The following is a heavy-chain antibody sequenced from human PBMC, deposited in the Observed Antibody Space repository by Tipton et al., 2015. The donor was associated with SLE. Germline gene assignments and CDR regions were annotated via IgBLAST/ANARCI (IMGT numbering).Heavy chain of an antibody. CDR2: TYSGGST. J-gene: IGHJ4*02. CDR3: AKAQWFHGSGSYLDY. D-gene: IGHD3-10*01. Sequence: SLRLSCAASGFTFYSHAMTWVRQTPGTGLEWVSLTYSGGSTYYTDAVKGRFTISRDNSKNTLSLQMNSPRAEDTAIYFCAKAQWFHGSGSYLDYWGQGTLVTVSS. V-gene: IGHV3-23*03. CDR1: GFTFYSHA.